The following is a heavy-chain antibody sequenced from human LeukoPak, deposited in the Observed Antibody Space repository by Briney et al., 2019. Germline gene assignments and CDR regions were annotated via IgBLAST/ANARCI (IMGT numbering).Heavy chain of an antibody. Sequence: ASVTVSCKASVYTFTDYYMHWVRQAPGQGLEWMGWINPNSGGTNFAQKFQGRVAMTRDTSISTAYMELGSLRSDDTAVYYCARARWQLVPYFDSWGQGTLVTVSS. J-gene: IGHJ4*02. CDR2: INPNSGGT. V-gene: IGHV1-2*02. CDR1: VYTFTDYY. D-gene: IGHD6-6*01. CDR3: ARARWQLVPYFDS.